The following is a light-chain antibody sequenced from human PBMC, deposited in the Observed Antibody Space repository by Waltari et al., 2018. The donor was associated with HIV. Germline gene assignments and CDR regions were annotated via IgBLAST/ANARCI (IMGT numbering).Light chain of an antibody. CDR2: QSD. V-gene: IGLV1-47*01. J-gene: IGLJ3*02. Sequence: QSVLTQPPSTSAPPGQRVTILCSGASSNIGSHFVSWYQQVPGATPKLRIYQSDVRPSGVPDRVSGAGAGTSASLAINGRRSEDEAVYYCAAWDNYLNAWGFGGGTKVTVL. CDR3: AAWDNYLNAWG. CDR1: SSNIGSHF.